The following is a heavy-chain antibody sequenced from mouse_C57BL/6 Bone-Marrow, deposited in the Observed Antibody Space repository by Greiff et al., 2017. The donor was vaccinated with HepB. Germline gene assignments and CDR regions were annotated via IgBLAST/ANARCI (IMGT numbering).Heavy chain of an antibody. D-gene: IGHD1-1*01. V-gene: IGHV2-2*01. CDR1: GFSLTSYG. CDR2: IWSGGST. CDR3: ASITTVVYPWYFDV. J-gene: IGHJ1*03. Sequence: VQLQQSGPGLVQPSQSLSITCTVSGFSLTSYGVHWVRQSPGKGLEWLGVIWSGGSTDYNAAFISRLSISKDNSKSQVFFKMNSLQADDTAIYYCASITTVVYPWYFDVWGTGTTVTVSS.